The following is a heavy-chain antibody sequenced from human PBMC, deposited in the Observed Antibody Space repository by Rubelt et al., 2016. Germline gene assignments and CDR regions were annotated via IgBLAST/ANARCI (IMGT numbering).Heavy chain of an antibody. D-gene: IGHD3-10*01. CDR3: ARDPLPVRGVIMTPTH. Sequence: QVQLVQSGAEVKKPGSSVKVSCKASGGTFSSYAISWVRQAPGQGLEWMGRIIPILGIANYAQQFQGRVTIPADKSTGTAYMELSSLRSEDTAVYYCARDPLPVRGVIMTPTHWGQETLVTVSS. CDR1: GGTFSSYA. J-gene: IGHJ4*02. V-gene: IGHV1-69*04. CDR2: IIPILGIA.